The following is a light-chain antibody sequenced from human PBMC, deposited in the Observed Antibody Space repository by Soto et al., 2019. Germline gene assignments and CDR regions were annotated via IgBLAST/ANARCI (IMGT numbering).Light chain of an antibody. CDR3: KQSYSTPRT. Sequence: DIQMTQSPSSLSASVGDRVTITCRASQSISSYLNRYQQKPGKAHKFLIYDASNLQSGVPSRFSGGGSGTDFTLTISSLQPEDFATYYCKQSYSTPRTFGQGTKVDIK. J-gene: IGKJ1*01. CDR1: QSISSY. CDR2: DAS. V-gene: IGKV1-39*01.